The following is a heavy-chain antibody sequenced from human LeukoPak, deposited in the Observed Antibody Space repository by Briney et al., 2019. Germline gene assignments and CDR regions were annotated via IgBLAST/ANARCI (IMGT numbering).Heavy chain of an antibody. D-gene: IGHD3-22*01. CDR2: INPSGGST. CDR1: GYTFTSYY. J-gene: IGHJ4*02. CDR3: ARDPKYYYDSSGFAPFDY. V-gene: IGHV1-46*01. Sequence: ASVKVSCKASGYTFTSYYMHWVRQAPGQGLEWMGIINPSGGSTSYAQKFQGRVTMTRDMSTSTVYMELSSLRSEDTAVYYCARDPKYYYDSSGFAPFDYWGQGTLVTVSS.